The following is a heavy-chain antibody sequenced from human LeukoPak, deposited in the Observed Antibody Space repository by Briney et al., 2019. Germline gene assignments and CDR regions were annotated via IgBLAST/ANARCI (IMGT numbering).Heavy chain of an antibody. Sequence: ASVKVSCKVSGYTLTELSMHWVRQAPGKGLEWMGGFDPEDGETIYAQKFQGRVTMTEDTSTDTAYMELRSLTSDDTAVYFCTTDSGRSYFYFNFWGQGTLVTVSS. CDR2: FDPEDGET. V-gene: IGHV1-24*01. CDR3: TTDSGRSYFYFNF. J-gene: IGHJ4*02. D-gene: IGHD3-10*01. CDR1: GYTLTELS.